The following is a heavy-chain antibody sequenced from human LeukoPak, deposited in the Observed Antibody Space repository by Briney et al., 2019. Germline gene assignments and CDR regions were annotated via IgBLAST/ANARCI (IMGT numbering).Heavy chain of an antibody. Sequence: SETLSLTCAVYGGSFSGYYWSWIRQPPGKGLEWIGEINHSGSTNYNPSLKSRVTISVDTSKNQFSLKLSSVTAADTAVYYCARAGVRGSDYWGQGTLVTVSS. D-gene: IGHD3-10*01. CDR3: ARAGVRGSDY. CDR2: INHSGST. CDR1: GGSFSGYY. V-gene: IGHV4-34*01. J-gene: IGHJ4*02.